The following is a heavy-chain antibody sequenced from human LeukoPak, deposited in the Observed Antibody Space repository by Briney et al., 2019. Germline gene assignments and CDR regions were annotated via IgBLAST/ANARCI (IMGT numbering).Heavy chain of an antibody. D-gene: IGHD4-17*01. CDR1: GFTFSSYA. Sequence: VQPGGSLRLSCAASGFTFSSYAMHWVRQAPGKGLEYVSAISSNGGSTYYANSVKGRFTIPRDNSKNTLYLQMGSLRAEDMAVYYCARGTTVTTRWFDPWGQGTLVTVSS. CDR2: ISSNGGST. V-gene: IGHV3-64*01. CDR3: ARGTTVTTRWFDP. J-gene: IGHJ5*02.